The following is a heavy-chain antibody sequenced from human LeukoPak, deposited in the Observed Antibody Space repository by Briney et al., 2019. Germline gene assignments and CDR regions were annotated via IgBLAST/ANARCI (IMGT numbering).Heavy chain of an antibody. CDR2: IYYGGST. CDR1: GGSISSYF. Sequence: SETLSLTCTVSGGSISSYFWSWIRQPPGKGLEWIGYIYYGGSTNYNPSLKSRVTISVDTSKNQFSLKLSSVTAADTAVYYCARSTMVRGVITNDAFDIWGQGKMVTVSS. D-gene: IGHD3-10*01. J-gene: IGHJ3*02. CDR3: ARSTMVRGVITNDAFDI. V-gene: IGHV4-59*01.